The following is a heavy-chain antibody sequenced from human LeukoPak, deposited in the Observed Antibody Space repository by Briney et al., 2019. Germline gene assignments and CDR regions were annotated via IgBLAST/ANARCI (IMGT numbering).Heavy chain of an antibody. Sequence: GASVKVSCKASGYTFTDYYMHWVRQAPGQGLEWMGWINPNSVATLYAQKFQGRVTMTRDTSINTAYMELSSLRSDDTAVYYCTRAKRVIFDYWGQGTLVTVSS. D-gene: IGHD1-1*01. CDR3: TRAKRVIFDY. V-gene: IGHV1-2*02. CDR1: GYTFTDYY. J-gene: IGHJ4*02. CDR2: INPNSVAT.